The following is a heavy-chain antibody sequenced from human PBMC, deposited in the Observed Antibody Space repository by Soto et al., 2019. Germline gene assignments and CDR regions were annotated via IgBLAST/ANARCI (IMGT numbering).Heavy chain of an antibody. CDR3: AREGRYYDILTGCHIPNDY. CDR2: IIPILGVA. J-gene: IGHJ4*02. V-gene: IGHV1-69*08. CDR1: GSTFSNYT. Sequence: QVQLVQSGAAVKKPGSSVKVSCKASGSTFSNYTITWVRQAPGQGLEWMGRIIPILGVASYAQNFQGRVTITADTSTSTVYMELNSLKSEDTALYYCAREGRYYDILTGCHIPNDYWGQGTLVTVSS. D-gene: IGHD3-9*01.